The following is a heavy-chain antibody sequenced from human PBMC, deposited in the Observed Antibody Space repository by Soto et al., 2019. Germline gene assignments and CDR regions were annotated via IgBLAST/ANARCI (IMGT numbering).Heavy chain of an antibody. CDR3: ARHGELWFGELLLDAFDI. J-gene: IGHJ3*02. CDR1: GGTFSSYA. CDR2: IIPIFGTA. D-gene: IGHD3-10*01. V-gene: IGHV1-69*13. Sequence: SVKVSCKASGGTFSSYAIGWVRQAPGEGLEWMGGIIPIFGTANYAQKFQGRVTITADESTSTAYMELSSLRSEDTAVYYCARHGELWFGELLLDAFDIWGQGTMVTVSS.